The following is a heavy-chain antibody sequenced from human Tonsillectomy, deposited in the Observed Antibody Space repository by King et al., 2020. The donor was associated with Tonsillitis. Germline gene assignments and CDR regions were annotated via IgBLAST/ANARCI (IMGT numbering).Heavy chain of an antibody. Sequence: VQLVESGGGLVKPGGSLRLSCAASGFTFSDYYMSWIRQAPGKGLEWVSYISSSSSYTNYADSVKGRFTISRDNAKKSLYLQMNSLRAEDTAVYYCARAETLTYDSFDIWGHGTIVTVSS. D-gene: IGHD1-14*01. CDR1: GFTFSDYY. CDR3: ARAETLTYDSFDI. V-gene: IGHV3-11*05. CDR2: ISSSSSYT. J-gene: IGHJ3*02.